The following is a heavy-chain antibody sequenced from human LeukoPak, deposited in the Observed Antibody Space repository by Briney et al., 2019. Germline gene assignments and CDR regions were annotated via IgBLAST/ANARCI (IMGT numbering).Heavy chain of an antibody. V-gene: IGHV1-69*13. D-gene: IGHD3-22*01. J-gene: IGHJ6*02. CDR2: IIPIFGTA. Sequence: SVKVSCKASGGTFSSYAISWVRQAPGQGLEWMGGIIPIFGTANYAQKSQGRVTITADESTSTAYMELSSLRSEDTAVYYCARNYDSSGYYQDYYYGMDVWGQGTTVTVSS. CDR3: ARNYDSSGYYQDYYYGMDV. CDR1: GGTFSSYA.